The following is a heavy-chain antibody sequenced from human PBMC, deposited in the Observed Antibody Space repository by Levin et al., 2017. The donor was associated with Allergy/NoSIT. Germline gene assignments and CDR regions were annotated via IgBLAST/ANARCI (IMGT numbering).Heavy chain of an antibody. CDR1: GGSISSGSDF. V-gene: IGHV4-61*02. D-gene: IGHD3-9*01. CDR3: ARGFFDTFDN. J-gene: IGHJ4*02. CDR2: IYSDGST. Sequence: SETLSLTCTVSGGSISSGSDFWSWIRQPAGKGLEWIGRIYSDGSTNYNPSLKSRITISLDTSKNHFSLKLSSVTATDTAVYYCARGFFDTFDNWGQGTLVTVSS.